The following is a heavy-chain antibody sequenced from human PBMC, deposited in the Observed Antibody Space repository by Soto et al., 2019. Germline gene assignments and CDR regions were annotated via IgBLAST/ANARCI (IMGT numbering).Heavy chain of an antibody. V-gene: IGHV3-30-3*01. CDR2: ISYDGSNK. J-gene: IGHJ4*02. CDR3: ASSLHRSSSRGGDY. Sequence: QVQLVESGGGVVQPGRSLRLSCAASGFTFSSYAMHWVRQAPGKGLEWVAVISYDGSNKYYADSVKGRFTISRDNSKNTLYLQMNSLRAEDTAVYYCASSLHRSSSRGGDYWGQGTLVTVSS. D-gene: IGHD6-6*01. CDR1: GFTFSSYA.